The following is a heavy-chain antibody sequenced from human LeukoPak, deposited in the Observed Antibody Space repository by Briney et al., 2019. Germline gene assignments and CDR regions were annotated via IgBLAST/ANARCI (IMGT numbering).Heavy chain of an antibody. J-gene: IGHJ4*02. CDR1: GFTFSSYA. D-gene: IGHD3-16*01. V-gene: IGHV3-30-3*01. Sequence: GGSLRLSCAASGFTFSSYAMHWVRQAPGKGLEWVAVISYDGSNKYYADSVKGRFTISRDNSKNTLYLQTNSLRAEDTAVYYCARDVLWPEAHEYYFDYWGQGTLVTVSS. CDR3: ARDVLWPEAHEYYFDY. CDR2: ISYDGSNK.